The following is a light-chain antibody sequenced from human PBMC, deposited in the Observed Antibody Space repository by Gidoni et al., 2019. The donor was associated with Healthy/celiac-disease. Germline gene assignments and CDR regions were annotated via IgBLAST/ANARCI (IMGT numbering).Light chain of an antibody. J-gene: IGKJ4*01. CDR3: QQYYSYPLT. CDR1: QGISRY. Sequence: AIRMTQSPSSFSASTGDRVTITCRASQGISRYLAWYQQNTGKAPKLLIYAASTLQSGVPSSFRGSVSGTDFTLTISCLQSEDFATYYCQQYYSYPLTFGGGTKVEIK. V-gene: IGKV1-8*01. CDR2: AAS.